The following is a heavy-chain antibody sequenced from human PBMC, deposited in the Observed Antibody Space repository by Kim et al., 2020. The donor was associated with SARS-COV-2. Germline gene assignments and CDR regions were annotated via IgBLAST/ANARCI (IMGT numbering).Heavy chain of an antibody. J-gene: IGHJ4*02. V-gene: IGHV1-18*04. Sequence: ASVKVSCKTFGYTFTSNGISWVRQAPGQGLEWMGWSSAHNGNTDYAQKFQGRVTMTTDTSTSTAYMELRSLKSDDTAVYYCARDQGVTLGTFDYWGQGTLVTVSS. CDR2: SSAHNGNT. CDR3: ARDQGVTLGTFDY. D-gene: IGHD7-27*01. CDR1: GYTFTSNG.